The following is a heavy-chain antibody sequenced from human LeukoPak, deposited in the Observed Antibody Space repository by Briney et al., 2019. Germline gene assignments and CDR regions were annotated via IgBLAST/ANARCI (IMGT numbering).Heavy chain of an antibody. V-gene: IGHV3-74*01. Sequence: GGSLRLSCAASGFIFSSFWMHWVRQVPGKGLVWVSHTNSDGSTTDYADPVRGRFTISRDNAKNTLYLQMNRLTVEDTAVYYCGRGMRDYYGLDYWGQGILVTVSS. CDR3: GRGMRDYYGLDY. CDR2: TNSDGSTT. D-gene: IGHD3-10*01. J-gene: IGHJ4*02. CDR1: GFIFSSFW.